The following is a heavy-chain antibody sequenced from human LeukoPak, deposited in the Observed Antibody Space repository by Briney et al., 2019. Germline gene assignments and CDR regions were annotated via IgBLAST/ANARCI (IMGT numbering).Heavy chain of an antibody. V-gene: IGHV3-11*04. CDR3: XXXXXXXXYGNYYYYYMDV. Sequence: GGSLRLSCAASGFTFSDSYMTWIRQAPGKGLEWVSYISSSGSTIYYADSVKGRFTISRDNAKNSLYLQMDSLGPEDTAGYYXXXXXXXXXYGNYYYYYMDVWGKGTTVTISS. D-gene: IGHD3-16*01. CDR2: ISSSGSTI. CDR1: GFTFSDSY. J-gene: IGHJ6*03.